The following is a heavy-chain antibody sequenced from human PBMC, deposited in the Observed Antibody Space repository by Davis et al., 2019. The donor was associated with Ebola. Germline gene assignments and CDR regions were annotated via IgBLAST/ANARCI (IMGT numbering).Heavy chain of an antibody. V-gene: IGHV1-69*06. Sequence: AASVKVSCKSSGDTFNTYSISWIRQAPGQGLEWMGGIIPLFGTPNYAERFQGRATITADKFANTIHMELSSLRSEDTAVYYCARVRGIAVAGTAYWGQGTLVTVSS. CDR2: IIPLFGTP. D-gene: IGHD6-19*01. J-gene: IGHJ4*02. CDR1: GDTFNTYS. CDR3: ARVRGIAVAGTAY.